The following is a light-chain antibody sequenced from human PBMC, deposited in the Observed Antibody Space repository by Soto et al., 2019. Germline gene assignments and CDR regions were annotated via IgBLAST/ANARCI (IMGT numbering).Light chain of an antibody. V-gene: IGKV3-20*01. CDR1: QSVSSSY. CDR3: QQYGSSLFT. Sequence: EFVLTQSPGTLSLSPGERATLSCRASQSVSSSYLAWYQQKPGQAPRLLIYGASSRATGIPDRFSGSGSGTDFTLTISRLEPEDFAVYYCQQYGSSLFTFGGGTKVDIK. J-gene: IGKJ4*01. CDR2: GAS.